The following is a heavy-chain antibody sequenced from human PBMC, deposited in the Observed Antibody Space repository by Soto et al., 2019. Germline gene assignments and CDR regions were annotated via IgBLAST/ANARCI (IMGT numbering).Heavy chain of an antibody. CDR3: ATNGDYYDPSGPKYFQP. Sequence: SETLSLTCTVSGGSIRSGVYYWGWIRQPPGKGLEWIGFIYYIGNIYYNPSLKSRLSISVDTSKNQFSLRLSSVTAADTAVYYCATNGDYYDPSGPKYFQPWGPGPLLPLSS. CDR2: IYYIGNI. V-gene: IGHV4-31*03. D-gene: IGHD3-22*01. J-gene: IGHJ1*01. CDR1: GGSIRSGVYY.